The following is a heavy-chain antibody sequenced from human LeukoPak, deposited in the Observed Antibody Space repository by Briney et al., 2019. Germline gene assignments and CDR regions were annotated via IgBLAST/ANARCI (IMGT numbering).Heavy chain of an antibody. J-gene: IGHJ6*03. CDR2: IYSSGNT. V-gene: IGHV4-39*01. CDR1: GASITSSNYY. CDR3: ARTTEGYCRSTSYSWCYYYYMDV. D-gene: IGHD2-2*01. Sequence: SETLSLTCAVSGASITSSNYYWGWVRQSPGKGLEWIGNIYSSGNTYYNASLKSRVTMYIDTSKNQFFLKLSSVTAADTAMYYCARTTEGYCRSTSYSWCYYYYMDVWGKGTTVTVSS.